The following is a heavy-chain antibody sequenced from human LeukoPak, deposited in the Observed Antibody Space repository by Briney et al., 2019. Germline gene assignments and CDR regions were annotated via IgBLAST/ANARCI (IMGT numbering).Heavy chain of an antibody. Sequence: GRSLRLSCAASGFTFSSYAMHWVRQAPGEGLEWVAVISYDGSNKYYADSVKGRFTISRDNSKNTLYLQMNSLRAEDTAVYYCARDIVRYCSGGSCSTFDYWGQGTLVTVSS. J-gene: IGHJ4*02. CDR3: ARDIVRYCSGGSCSTFDY. CDR1: GFTFSSYA. V-gene: IGHV3-30*04. D-gene: IGHD2-15*01. CDR2: ISYDGSNK.